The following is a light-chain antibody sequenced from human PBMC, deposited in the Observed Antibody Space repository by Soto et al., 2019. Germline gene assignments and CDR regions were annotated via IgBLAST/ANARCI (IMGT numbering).Light chain of an antibody. Sequence: QSVLTQPPSASGTPGQRVTISCSGRSSNIGRNYVYWYQQLPGTAPNRLIYMNNQRPSRVPDRFSGSKSGTSASLAISGLRSEDEADYYCAAWDDSLSGPNDGFGTGTKVTVL. CDR2: MNN. J-gene: IGLJ1*01. V-gene: IGLV1-47*01. CDR1: SSNIGRNY. CDR3: AAWDDSLSGPNDG.